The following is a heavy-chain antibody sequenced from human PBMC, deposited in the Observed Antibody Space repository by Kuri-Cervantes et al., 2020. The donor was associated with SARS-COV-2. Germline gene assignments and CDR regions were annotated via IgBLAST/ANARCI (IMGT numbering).Heavy chain of an antibody. CDR3: ARFLGSFPYYYDSSGYYGEGAFDI. CDR2: INHSGST. Sequence: GSLRLSCAVHGGSFSGYYWSWIRQPPGKGLEWIGEINHSGSTNYNPSLKSRVTISVDTSKNQFSLKLSSVTAADTAVYYCARFLGSFPYYYDSSGYYGEGAFDIWGQGTMVTVSS. V-gene: IGHV4-34*01. J-gene: IGHJ3*02. D-gene: IGHD3-22*01. CDR1: GGSFSGYY.